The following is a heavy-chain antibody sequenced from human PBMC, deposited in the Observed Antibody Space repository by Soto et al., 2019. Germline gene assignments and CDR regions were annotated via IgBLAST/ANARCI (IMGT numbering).Heavy chain of an antibody. Sequence: QAQVVQSGAEVRKPGSSVKLSCKPPEGTLKGYASAWLRQPPGKGLEWMGGIIPYYNTLNYAQKFQVRVTITADDSTNTVYMELSSLRSDDTAVYFCASGASRWYPYFFDSWAQGTLVTVSS. CDR1: EGTLKGYA. CDR2: IIPYYNTL. D-gene: IGHD6-13*01. V-gene: IGHV1-69*01. CDR3: ASGASRWYPYFFDS. J-gene: IGHJ4*02.